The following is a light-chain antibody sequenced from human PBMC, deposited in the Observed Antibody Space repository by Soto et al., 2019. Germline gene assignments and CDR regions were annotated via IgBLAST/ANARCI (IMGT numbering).Light chain of an antibody. J-gene: IGLJ2*01. CDR3: SSHSSSSTSGVV. Sequence: QSALTQPASVSGSPGQSITISCTGTSSDVGGYNYVSWYQQHPGKAPKLMIYDVNNRPSGVSNRFSGSKSGNTASLSISGLQAEDEDDYYCSSHSSSSTSGVVFGGGTKLTVL. V-gene: IGLV2-14*01. CDR2: DVN. CDR1: SSDVGGYNY.